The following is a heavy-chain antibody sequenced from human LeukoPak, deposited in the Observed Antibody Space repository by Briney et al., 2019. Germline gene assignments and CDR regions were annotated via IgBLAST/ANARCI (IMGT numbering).Heavy chain of an antibody. D-gene: IGHD4-23*01. J-gene: IGHJ5*02. Sequence: SETLSLTCAVYGGSFSGYYWSWIRQPPGKGLEWIGEINHSGSTNYNPSLKSRVTISVDTSKNQFSLKLSSVTAADTAVYYCARVTTVVTRWFDPWGQGTLVTVSS. CDR1: GGSFSGYY. V-gene: IGHV4-34*01. CDR2: INHSGST. CDR3: ARVTTVVTRWFDP.